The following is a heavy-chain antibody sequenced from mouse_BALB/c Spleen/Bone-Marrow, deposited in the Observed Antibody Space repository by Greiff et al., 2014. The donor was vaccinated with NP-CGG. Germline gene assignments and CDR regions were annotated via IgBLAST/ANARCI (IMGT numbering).Heavy chain of an antibody. Sequence: QVQLQQSGPSLVQPSQSLSITCTVSGFSLTNYGIYWVRQSPGKGLEWLGVIWRGGTTDYNAAFMSRLSITKDNSKSQVFFKMNSLQADDTAIYYCAKGLCGSSPFAYWGQGTLVTVSA. CDR1: GFSLTNYG. V-gene: IGHV2-5-1*01. CDR2: IWRGGTT. J-gene: IGHJ3*01. D-gene: IGHD1-1*01. CDR3: AKGLCGSSPFAY.